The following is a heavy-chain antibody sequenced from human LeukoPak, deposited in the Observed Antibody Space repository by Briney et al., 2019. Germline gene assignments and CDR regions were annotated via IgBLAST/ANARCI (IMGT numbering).Heavy chain of an antibody. CDR2: IYSGGTT. CDR3: ARGGRDEGHYSDY. J-gene: IGHJ4*02. Sequence: PGGSLRLSCAASGLTVSSNYMSWVRQAPGKGLEWVSVIYSGGTTYYADSVKGRFIISRDNSKNTLYLQMNSLRVEDTAVYYCARGGRDEGHYSDYWGQGTLVTVSS. V-gene: IGHV3-66*01. CDR1: GLTVSSNY.